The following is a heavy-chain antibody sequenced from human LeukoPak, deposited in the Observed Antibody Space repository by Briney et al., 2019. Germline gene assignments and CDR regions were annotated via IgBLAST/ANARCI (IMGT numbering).Heavy chain of an antibody. CDR1: GGSFSGYY. V-gene: IGHV4-34*01. Sequence: SETLSLTCAVYGGSFSGYYWSWIRQPPGKGLEWIGEINHSGSTNYNPSLKSRVTISVDTPKNQFSRKLSSVTAADTAVYYCARGPRAYGSGSYYNWGQGTLVTVSS. CDR3: ARGPRAYGSGSYYN. J-gene: IGHJ4*02. D-gene: IGHD3-10*01. CDR2: INHSGST.